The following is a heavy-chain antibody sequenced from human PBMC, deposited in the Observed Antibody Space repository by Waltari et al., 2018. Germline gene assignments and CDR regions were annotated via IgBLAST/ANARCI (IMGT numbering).Heavy chain of an antibody. CDR3: ARGAGRSSWYRSGWFDP. J-gene: IGHJ5*02. D-gene: IGHD6-13*01. CDR2: INHSGST. CDR1: GGSFSGYY. V-gene: IGHV4-34*01. Sequence: QVQLQQWGAGLLKPSETLSLTCAVYGGSFSGYYWSWIRQPPGKGLEWIGEINHSGSTNNNPSLKSRVTISVDTSKNQFSLKLSSVTAADTAVYYCARGAGRSSWYRSGWFDPWGQGTLVTVSS.